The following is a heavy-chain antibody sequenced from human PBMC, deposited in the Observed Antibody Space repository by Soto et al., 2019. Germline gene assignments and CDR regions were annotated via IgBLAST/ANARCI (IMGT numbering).Heavy chain of an antibody. CDR3: TINDYGDYGGAFDI. D-gene: IGHD4-17*01. V-gene: IGHV3-49*03. Sequence: GGSLRLSCTASGFTFGDYAMSWFRQAPGKGLEWVGFIRSKAYGGTTEYAASVKGRFTISRDDSKSIAYLQMNSLKTEDTAVYYCTINDYGDYGGAFDIWGQGTMVTVSS. CDR2: IRSKAYGGTT. CDR1: GFTFGDYA. J-gene: IGHJ3*02.